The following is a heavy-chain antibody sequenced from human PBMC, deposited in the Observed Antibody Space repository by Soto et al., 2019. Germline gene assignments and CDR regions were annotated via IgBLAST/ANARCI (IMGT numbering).Heavy chain of an antibody. CDR1: GGTFSRYA. V-gene: IGHV3-23*01. J-gene: IGHJ4*02. Sequence: GGSRRHSCGGSGGTFSRYAMSGVRQAPGKGLEWVSAISGSGGSTYYADSVKGRFTISRDNSKNTLYLQMNSLRAEDTAVYYCAKDLPGYDYIWRSPSDYSAQGTLVTVSS. CDR2: ISGSGGST. CDR3: AKDLPGYDYIWRSPSDY. D-gene: IGHD3-16*01.